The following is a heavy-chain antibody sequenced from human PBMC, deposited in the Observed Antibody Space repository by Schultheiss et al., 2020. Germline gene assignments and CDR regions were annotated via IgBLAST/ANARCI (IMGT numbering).Heavy chain of an antibody. CDR1: GFTFSDYY. Sequence: SLKISCAASGFTFSDYYMSWVRQAPGKGLEWVSYISSSGSTIYYADSVKGRFTISRDNSKNTLYLQMNSLKTEDTAVYYCTTSRTGVVVVPAAISFDDYWGQGTLVTVSS. CDR3: TTSRTGVVVVPAAISFDDY. V-gene: IGHV3-11*01. CDR2: ISSSGSTI. J-gene: IGHJ4*02. D-gene: IGHD2-2*01.